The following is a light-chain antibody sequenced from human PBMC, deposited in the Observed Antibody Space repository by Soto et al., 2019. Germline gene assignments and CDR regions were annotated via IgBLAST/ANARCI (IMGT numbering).Light chain of an antibody. CDR2: DVS. V-gene: IGLV2-14*01. J-gene: IGLJ1*01. Sequence: QSVLTQPASVSGSPGQSITISCTGTSSDVGGYNYVSWYQQHPGKAPKLMIYDVSNRPSGVSNRFSGSKSGNTASLTISGLQAEDEADYYCSTDTSSSTLFVFGTGTKVNVL. CDR1: SSDVGGYNY. CDR3: STDTSSSTLFV.